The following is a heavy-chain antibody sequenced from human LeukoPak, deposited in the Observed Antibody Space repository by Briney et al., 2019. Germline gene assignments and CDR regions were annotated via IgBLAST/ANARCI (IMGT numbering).Heavy chain of an antibody. Sequence: GRSLRFSCAASGFTLDDYAMHWVRQAPGKGLEWVSGITWHSGSIGYADSVKGRFIISRVNAKNSLYLQMNSLRAEDTALYYCVAVPETDFWTGFYLDFWGQGTLVTVSS. CDR3: VAVPETDFWTGFYLDF. CDR2: ITWHSGSI. J-gene: IGHJ4*02. D-gene: IGHD3/OR15-3a*01. V-gene: IGHV3-9*01. CDR1: GFTLDDYA.